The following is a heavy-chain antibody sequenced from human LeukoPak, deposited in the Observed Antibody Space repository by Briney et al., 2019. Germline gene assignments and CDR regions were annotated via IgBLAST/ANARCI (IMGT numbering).Heavy chain of an antibody. CDR3: ARGSRYYYGSGSYL. Sequence: ASVKVSCKASGYTFTGYYMHWVRQAPGQGLEWMGRINPNSGGTNYAQKFQGRVTMTRDTSISTAYMELSRLRSDDTAVYYCARGSRYYYGSGSYLWGQGTLATVSS. D-gene: IGHD3-10*01. V-gene: IGHV1-2*06. CDR2: INPNSGGT. J-gene: IGHJ4*02. CDR1: GYTFTGYY.